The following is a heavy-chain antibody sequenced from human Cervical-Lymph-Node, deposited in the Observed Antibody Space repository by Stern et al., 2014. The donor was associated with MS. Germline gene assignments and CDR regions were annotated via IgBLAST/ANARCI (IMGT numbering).Heavy chain of an antibody. CDR2: IWYDGSNP. CDR3: ASAYSSSHYYFDY. CDR1: GFSFSRYA. D-gene: IGHD6-13*01. Sequence: VQLVQSGGGVVQPGRSLRLSCAASGFSFSRYAMHWVRQAPGKGLEWVALIWYDGSNPYYADSVTGRFTISRDNFKNTLYLQINSLRAEGTAVYYCASAYSSSHYYFDYWGQGTLVTVSS. V-gene: IGHV3-33*01. J-gene: IGHJ4*02.